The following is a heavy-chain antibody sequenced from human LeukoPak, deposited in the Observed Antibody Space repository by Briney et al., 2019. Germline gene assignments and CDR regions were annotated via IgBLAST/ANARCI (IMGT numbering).Heavy chain of an antibody. CDR3: ARGRRYCSSTSCYTSRFDP. D-gene: IGHD2-2*02. J-gene: IGHJ5*02. CDR2: MNPNSGNT. Sequence: GAAVTVSCTASGYTFTSYDINWVRQATGQGLEWMGWMNPNSGNTGYAQKFQGRVTMTRDTSITTAYMELSSLRSEDTAVYYCARGRRYCSSTSCYTSRFDPWGQGTLVTVSS. V-gene: IGHV1-8*01. CDR1: GYTFTSYD.